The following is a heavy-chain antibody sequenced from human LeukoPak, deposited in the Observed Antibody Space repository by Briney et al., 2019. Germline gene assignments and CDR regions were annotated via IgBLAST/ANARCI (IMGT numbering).Heavy chain of an antibody. D-gene: IGHD4-17*01. V-gene: IGHV1-69*13. Sequence: SVKVSCKTSGGSFSSNGISWVRQAPGQGLEWMGGIIPIFGVAKYAQKYQGRVTITADESTSTAYMELSSLRSEDTAVYYCARVVVWSLDYGDNGGHSDYWGQGTLVTVSS. CDR3: ARVVVWSLDYGDNGGHSDY. CDR1: GGSFSSNG. J-gene: IGHJ4*02. CDR2: IIPIFGVA.